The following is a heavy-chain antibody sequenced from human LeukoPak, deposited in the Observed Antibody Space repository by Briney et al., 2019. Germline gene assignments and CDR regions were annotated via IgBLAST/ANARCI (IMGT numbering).Heavy chain of an antibody. J-gene: IGHJ4*02. CDR3: ARRRGSGLYPFDY. CDR1: GGTFSSYA. Sequence: GASVKVSCKASGGTFSSYAISWVRQAPGQGLEWMGGIIPIFGTANYAQKFLGRVTITADESTSTAYMELSSLRSEDTAVYYCARRRGSGLYPFDYWGQGTLVAVSS. V-gene: IGHV1-69*13. CDR2: IIPIFGTA. D-gene: IGHD6-19*01.